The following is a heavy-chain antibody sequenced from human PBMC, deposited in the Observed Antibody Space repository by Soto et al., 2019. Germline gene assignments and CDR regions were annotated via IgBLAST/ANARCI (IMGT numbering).Heavy chain of an antibody. Sequence: EVQLLESGGGLVQXXGSLRLSXXXSGFTFSSYAMSWVRQAPGKGLEWVSAISGSGGSTYYADSVKGRFTISRDNSKNTLYLQMNSLRAEDTAVYYCAKDRGGYYYYGMDVWGQGTTVTVSS. D-gene: IGHD3-10*01. V-gene: IGHV3-23*01. CDR2: ISGSGGST. CDR1: GFTFSSYA. J-gene: IGHJ6*02. CDR3: AKDRGGYYYYGMDV.